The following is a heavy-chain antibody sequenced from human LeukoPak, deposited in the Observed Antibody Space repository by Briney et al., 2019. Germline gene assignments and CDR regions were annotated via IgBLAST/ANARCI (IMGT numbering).Heavy chain of an antibody. Sequence: SQTFSLTCVISGDSVSSNSAAWNWIWQSPSRGLEWLGRTYYRSKWYNDYAVSVKSRITINPDTSKNQFFLQLNSVTPEDTAVYYCARETSHFDYWGQGTLVTVSS. CDR2: TYYRSKWYN. V-gene: IGHV6-1*01. CDR1: GDSVSSNSAA. CDR3: ARETSHFDY. J-gene: IGHJ4*02.